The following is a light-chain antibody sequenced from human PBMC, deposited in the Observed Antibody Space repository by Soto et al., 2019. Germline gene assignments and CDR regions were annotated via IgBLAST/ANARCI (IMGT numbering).Light chain of an antibody. CDR2: EVS. J-gene: IGLJ3*02. CDR3: SSYTSSNTQV. Sequence: QSALTQPASVSGSPGQSITISCTGTSSDVGGYNYVSWYQQHPGKVPKLMIYEVSNRPSGVSNRFSGSKSGNTASLTISGLQAEDEGDYYCSSYTSSNTQVFGGGTKVTVL. CDR1: SSDVGGYNY. V-gene: IGLV2-14*01.